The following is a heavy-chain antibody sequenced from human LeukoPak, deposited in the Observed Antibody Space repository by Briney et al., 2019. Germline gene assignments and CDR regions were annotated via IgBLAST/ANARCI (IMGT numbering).Heavy chain of an antibody. CDR3: ARANSAAAGRYYYYYYMDV. Sequence: ASVKVSCKASGYTFTSYYMHWVRQAPGQGLEWMGWIIGGNGNTKYSQEFQGRVTITRDTSASTAYMELSSLRSEDTAVYYCARANSAAAGRYYYYYYMDVWGKGTTVTISS. J-gene: IGHJ6*03. CDR2: IIGGNGNT. D-gene: IGHD6-13*01. CDR1: GYTFTSYY. V-gene: IGHV1-3*03.